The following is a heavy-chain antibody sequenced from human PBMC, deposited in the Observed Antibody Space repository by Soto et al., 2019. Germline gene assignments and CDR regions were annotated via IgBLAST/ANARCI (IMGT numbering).Heavy chain of an antibody. V-gene: IGHV3-49*04. Sequence: GGSVRRYCTDPGFTFGDYAMSWVRQAPGKGLEWVGFIRSKAYGGTTEYAASVKGRFTISRDDSKSIAYLQMNSLKTEDTAVYYCTRERGSGSYSWGQGTLVTVSS. CDR1: GFTFGDYA. J-gene: IGHJ4*02. CDR3: TRERGSGSYS. CDR2: IRSKAYGGTT. D-gene: IGHD1-26*01.